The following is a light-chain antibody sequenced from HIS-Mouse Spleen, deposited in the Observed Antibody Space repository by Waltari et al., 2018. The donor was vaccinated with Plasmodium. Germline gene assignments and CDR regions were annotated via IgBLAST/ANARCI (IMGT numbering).Light chain of an antibody. CDR3: YSTDSSGNHRV. J-gene: IGLJ3*02. CDR2: EDS. CDR1: ALPKKY. V-gene: IGLV3-10*01. Sequence: SYELTQPPSVSVSPGQTARITCSGDALPKKYAYWYQQKSGQAPVLVIYEDSKRPSWIPERFSGPSSGTMATLTISGAQVEDEADYYCYSTDSSGNHRVFGGGTKLTVL.